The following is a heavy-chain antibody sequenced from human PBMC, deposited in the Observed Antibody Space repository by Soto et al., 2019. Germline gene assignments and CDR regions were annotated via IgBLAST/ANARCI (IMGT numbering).Heavy chain of an antibody. V-gene: IGHV5-51*01. CDR1: GYSFTIYW. J-gene: IGHJ4*01. D-gene: IGHD2-15*01. Sequence: GESLKISCKGSGYSFTIYWIGWVRQMPGKGLEWMGIIYPGDSDTRYSPSFQGQVTISADKSISTAYLQWSSLKASDTAMYYCARRGEGYCSGGSCYHYWGRGTLVTVSS. CDR3: ARRGEGYCSGGSCYHY. CDR2: IYPGDSDT.